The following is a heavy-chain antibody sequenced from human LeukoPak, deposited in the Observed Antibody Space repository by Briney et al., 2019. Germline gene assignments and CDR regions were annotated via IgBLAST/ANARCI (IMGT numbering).Heavy chain of an antibody. D-gene: IGHD3-3*01. CDR1: GYTFTSYA. Sequence: ASVKVSCKASGYTFTSYAMQWVRQAPGQRLEWMGWIDAGNGNTKYSQEFQGRVTITRDTSASTAYMELSSLRSEDMAVYYCARARYETRIWPKSRYDYYHYMDVWGKGTTVTVSS. CDR2: IDAGNGNT. V-gene: IGHV1-3*03. J-gene: IGHJ6*03. CDR3: ARARYETRIWPKSRYDYYHYMDV.